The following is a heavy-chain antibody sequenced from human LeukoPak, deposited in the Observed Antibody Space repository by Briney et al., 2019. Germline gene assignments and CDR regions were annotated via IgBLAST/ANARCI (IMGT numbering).Heavy chain of an antibody. D-gene: IGHD6-13*01. Sequence: SETLSLTCTVSGGSISSSSYYWGWIRQPPGKGLEWIGNIYHSGNTYYNSSLKSRVTISVDTSKNQFSLRLTSVTAADTAVYYCARAYSSSWYYYYYYMDVWGKGTTVTVSS. CDR3: ARAYSSSWYYYYYYMDV. CDR1: GGSISSSSYY. J-gene: IGHJ6*03. CDR2: IYHSGNT. V-gene: IGHV4-39*07.